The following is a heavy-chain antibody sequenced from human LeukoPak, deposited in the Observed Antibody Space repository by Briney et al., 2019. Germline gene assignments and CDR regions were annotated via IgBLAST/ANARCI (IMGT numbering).Heavy chain of an antibody. J-gene: IGHJ4*02. Sequence: GSLRLSCAASGFTFSSYAMSWVRQAPGKGLEWIGSIYYSGSTYYNPSLKSRVTISVDTSKNQFSLKLSSVTAADTAVYYCARHDVASCYRYWGQGTLVTVSS. CDR3: ARHDVASCYRY. D-gene: IGHD2-2*01. CDR2: IYYSGST. CDR1: GFTFSSYA. V-gene: IGHV4-39*01.